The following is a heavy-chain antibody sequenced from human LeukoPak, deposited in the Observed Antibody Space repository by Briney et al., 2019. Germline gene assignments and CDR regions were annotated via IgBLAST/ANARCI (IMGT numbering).Heavy chain of an antibody. Sequence: GGSLRVSCEASGFTFTSYSMNWVRQAPGKGLEWVSSISSSNSYIYYAHTLKGRFTISTDNTTNTPYLQMNSMRAEDTAVYYCARDLKGVRYFDWLVTHYYYMDVWGKGTTVTVSS. D-gene: IGHD3-9*01. J-gene: IGHJ6*03. CDR1: GFTFTSYS. CDR3: ARDLKGVRYFDWLVTHYYYMDV. CDR2: ISSSNSYI. V-gene: IGHV3-21*01.